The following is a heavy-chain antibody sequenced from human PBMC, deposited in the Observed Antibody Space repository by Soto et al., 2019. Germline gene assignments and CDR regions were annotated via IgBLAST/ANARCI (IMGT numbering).Heavy chain of an antibody. V-gene: IGHV4-59*01. D-gene: IGHD2-15*01. Sequence: SETLSLTCTVSGGSISSYYWSWIRQPPGKGLEWIGYIYYSGSTNYNPSLKSRVTISVDTSKNQFSLKLSSVTAADTAVYYCARDGGYCSGGSCSPGAFDIWGQGTMVTVSS. CDR1: GGSISSYY. CDR2: IYYSGST. J-gene: IGHJ3*02. CDR3: ARDGGYCSGGSCSPGAFDI.